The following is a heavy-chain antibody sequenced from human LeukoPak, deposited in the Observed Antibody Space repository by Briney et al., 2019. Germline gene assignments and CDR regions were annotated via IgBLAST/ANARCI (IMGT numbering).Heavy chain of an antibody. CDR1: GGSISSGGYY. J-gene: IGHJ4*02. CDR3: ATRNYYDSSGFDY. D-gene: IGHD3-22*01. V-gene: IGHV4-30-2*01. Sequence: SETLSLTCTVSGGSISSGGYYWSWIRQPPGKGLEWIGYIYLSGSTYYNPSLKSRVTISVDRSKNQFSLKLSSVTAADTAVYYCATRNYYDSSGFDYWGQGTLVTVSS. CDR2: IYLSGST.